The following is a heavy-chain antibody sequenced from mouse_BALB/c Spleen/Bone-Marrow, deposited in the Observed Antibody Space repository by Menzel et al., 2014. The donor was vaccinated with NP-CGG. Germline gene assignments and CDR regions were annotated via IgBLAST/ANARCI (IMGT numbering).Heavy chain of an antibody. CDR3: ARDFITTDDMDY. Sequence: DVQLVESGGDLVKPGGSLKLSCAASGFTFSSYGMSWVRQTPDKRLEWVATISSGGSYTYYPDSVKGRFTISRDNAKNTLYLQMSSLKSEDTAMYYCARDFITTDDMDYWGQGTSVTVSS. CDR2: ISSGGSYT. J-gene: IGHJ4*01. D-gene: IGHD1-1*01. V-gene: IGHV5-6*01. CDR1: GFTFSSYG.